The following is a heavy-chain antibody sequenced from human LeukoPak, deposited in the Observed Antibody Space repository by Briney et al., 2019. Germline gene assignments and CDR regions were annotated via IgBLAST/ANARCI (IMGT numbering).Heavy chain of an antibody. D-gene: IGHD3-22*01. CDR2: IYYSGST. Sequence: PSETLSLTCTVSGGSISSYYLSWIRQPPGKGLEWIGYIYYSGSTNYNPSLKSRVTISVDTSKNQFSLKLSSVTAADTAVYYCAREVVVYNWFDPWGQGTLVTVSS. CDR1: GGSISSYY. V-gene: IGHV4-59*01. CDR3: AREVVVYNWFDP. J-gene: IGHJ5*02.